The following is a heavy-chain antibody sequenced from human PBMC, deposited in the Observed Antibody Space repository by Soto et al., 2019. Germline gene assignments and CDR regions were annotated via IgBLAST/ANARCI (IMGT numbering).Heavy chain of an antibody. CDR2: ISYDGSNK. J-gene: IGHJ4*02. D-gene: IGHD6-13*01. Sequence: XESLSLSCAASGFTFSSYGMHWVRQAPGKGLEWVAVISYDGSNKYYADSVKGRFTISRDNSKNTLYLQMNSLRAEDTAVYYCAKGVPGGYSSYLPTRSPFDYWGQGTLVTVPS. V-gene: IGHV3-30*18. CDR1: GFTFSSYG. CDR3: AKGVPGGYSSYLPTRSPFDY.